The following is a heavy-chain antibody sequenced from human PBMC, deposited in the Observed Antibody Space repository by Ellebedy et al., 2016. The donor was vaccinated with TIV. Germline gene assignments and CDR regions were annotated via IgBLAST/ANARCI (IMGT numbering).Heavy chain of an antibody. V-gene: IGHV4-59*13. CDR3: ARGGSVVVPGYYYMDV. J-gene: IGHJ6*03. Sequence: SETLSLTXTVSGGSISSYYWSWIRQPPGKGLEWIGYIYYSGSTNYNPSLKSRVTMSVDTSKNQFSLKLSSVTAADTAVYYCARGGSVVVPGYYYMDVWGKGTTVTVSS. CDR2: IYYSGST. D-gene: IGHD2-2*01. CDR1: GGSISSYY.